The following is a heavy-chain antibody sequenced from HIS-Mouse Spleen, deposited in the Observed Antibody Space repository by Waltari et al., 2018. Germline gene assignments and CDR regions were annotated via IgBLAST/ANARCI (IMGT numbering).Heavy chain of an antibody. D-gene: IGHD2-15*01. CDR3: ARVRPRYCSGGSCYPDAFDI. Sequence: QVQLVQSGAEVKKPGASVKVSCKASGYTFTSYDINWVRPATGQGLEWMGWMNPNSGNTGYAQKFQGRVTMTRNTSISTAYMELSSLRSEDTAVYYCARVRPRYCSGGSCYPDAFDIWGQGTMVTVSS. CDR2: MNPNSGNT. V-gene: IGHV1-8*01. CDR1: GYTFTSYD. J-gene: IGHJ3*02.